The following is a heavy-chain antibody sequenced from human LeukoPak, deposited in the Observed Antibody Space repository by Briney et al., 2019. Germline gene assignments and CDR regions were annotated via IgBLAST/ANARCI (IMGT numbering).Heavy chain of an antibody. J-gene: IGHJ4*02. Sequence: GASVKVSCKASGYTFTGYYMHWVRQAPGQGLEWMGWINPNSGGTNYAQKFQGRVTMTRDTSISTAYMELSRLRSDDTAVYYCASGAYRTGAARDGYFDYWGQGTLVTVSS. CDR1: GYTFTGYY. D-gene: IGHD5-24*01. V-gene: IGHV1-2*02. CDR3: ASGAYRTGAARDGYFDY. CDR2: INPNSGGT.